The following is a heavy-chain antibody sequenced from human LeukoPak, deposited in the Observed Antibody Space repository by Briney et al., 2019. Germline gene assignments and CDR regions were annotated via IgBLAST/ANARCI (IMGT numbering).Heavy chain of an antibody. CDR1: GGSISSYY. CDR3: ASGYYDIEYYMDV. Sequence: SETLSLTCTVSGGSISSYYWSWIRQPPGKGLEWIGYIYYSGSTNYNPSLKSRVTISVDTSKNQFSLKLSSVTAADTAVYYCASGYYDIEYYMDVWGNGTTVTVSS. D-gene: IGHD3-22*01. CDR2: IYYSGST. J-gene: IGHJ6*03. V-gene: IGHV4-59*01.